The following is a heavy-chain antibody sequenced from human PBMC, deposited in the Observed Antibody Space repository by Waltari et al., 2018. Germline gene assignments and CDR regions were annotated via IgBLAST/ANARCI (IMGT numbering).Heavy chain of an antibody. J-gene: IGHJ4*02. Sequence: EVQLVESGGGLVKPGGSLRLSCAASGFTFRRYSMNWVCQAPGKGLEWVASISRSSSYIYYADSVKGRFTISRDNAKNSLYLQMNSLRAEDTAVYYCAREDGIAARPDYWGQGTLVTVSS. V-gene: IGHV3-21*01. D-gene: IGHD6-6*01. CDR3: AREDGIAARPDY. CDR2: ISRSSSYI. CDR1: GFTFRRYS.